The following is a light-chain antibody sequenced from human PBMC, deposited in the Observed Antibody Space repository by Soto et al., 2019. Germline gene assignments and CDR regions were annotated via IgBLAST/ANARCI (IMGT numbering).Light chain of an antibody. CDR3: VLYMGSGIGV. V-gene: IGLV8-61*01. Sequence: QTVVTQEPSFSVSPGGTVTLTCGLNSGSVSTNYYPSWYQQTPGQPPRTLIYSTNTRSSGVPDRFSGSILGNKAALTITGAQADDESDYYCVLYMGSGIGVFGGGTKVTVL. CDR1: SGSVSTNYY. CDR2: STN. J-gene: IGLJ3*02.